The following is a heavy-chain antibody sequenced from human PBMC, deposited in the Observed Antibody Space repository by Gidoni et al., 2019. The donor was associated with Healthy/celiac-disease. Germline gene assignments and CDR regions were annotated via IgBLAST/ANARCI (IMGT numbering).Heavy chain of an antibody. V-gene: IGHV5-51*01. CDR2: IFTGDSDN. J-gene: IGHJ4*02. CDR1: GYRFTSDW. D-gene: IGHD2-15*01. Sequence: EVQLVQSGAEVKKHGEYLKIPCRGSGYRFTSDWIGWVRQMPGKGLEWMGIIFTGDSDNRYSPSFQGQVPISADKSISTAYLQWSSLKASDTAMYYGARQGWCSGGSCYPLDYWGQGTLVTVSS. CDR3: ARQGWCSGGSCYPLDY.